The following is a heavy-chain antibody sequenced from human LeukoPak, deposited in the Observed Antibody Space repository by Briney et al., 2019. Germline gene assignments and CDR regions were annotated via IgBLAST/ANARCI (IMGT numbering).Heavy chain of an antibody. CDR3: ARGLYYYDSSGYKALDY. CDR2: IIPIFGTA. D-gene: IGHD3-22*01. CDR1: RGTFSSYA. V-gene: IGHV1-69*13. Sequence: ASVKVSCKASRGTFSSYAISWVRQAPGQGLEWMGGIIPIFGTANYAQKFQGRVTITADESTSTAYMELSSLRSEDTAVYYCARGLYYYDSSGYKALDYWGQGTLVTVSS. J-gene: IGHJ4*02.